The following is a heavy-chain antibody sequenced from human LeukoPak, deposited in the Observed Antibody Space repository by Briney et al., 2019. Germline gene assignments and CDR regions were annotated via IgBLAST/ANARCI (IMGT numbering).Heavy chain of an antibody. CDR3: AKDILYGSGTSFFEN. V-gene: IGHV3-23*01. J-gene: IGHJ4*02. Sequence: GGSLRLSCAASGFTFTSYAMTWVRQAPGKGLEWVSAITGDGGSTYYADSVKGRLTISRDNSKNTLYLQMNSLRAEDTAVYYCAKDILYGSGTSFFENWGQGDLVTVSS. D-gene: IGHD3-10*01. CDR2: ITGDGGST. CDR1: GFTFTSYA.